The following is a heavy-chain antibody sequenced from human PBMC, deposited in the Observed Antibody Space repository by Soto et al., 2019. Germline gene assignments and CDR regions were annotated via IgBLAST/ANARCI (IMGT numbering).Heavy chain of an antibody. CDR1: GSIFRGYG. Sequence: QVQLVESGGGVVQPGRSLRLSCAASGSIFRGYGMHWIRQAPGKGLEWVAVIRFDGSNINYADSVMGRFTISRDNSKNTLYLEMNSLRVEDTAVYYGARDGVGVTAFWGYLDYWGQGTLVTVSS. V-gene: IGHV3-33*01. CDR2: IRFDGSNI. D-gene: IGHD2-8*01. CDR3: ARDGVGVTAFWGYLDY. J-gene: IGHJ4*02.